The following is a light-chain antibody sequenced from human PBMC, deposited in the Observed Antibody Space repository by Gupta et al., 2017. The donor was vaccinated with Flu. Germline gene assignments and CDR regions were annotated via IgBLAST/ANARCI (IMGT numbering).Light chain of an antibody. Sequence: EIVLTLSPATLSVSPGERATLSCRASQSVSSYLAWHQQKPGEAPKLLIYGASTWATGIPARFSGSGSGTEFTLTISSLQSEDFAVYYCQQYNTWPALFGRGTKVEIK. V-gene: IGKV3-15*01. CDR3: QQYNTWPAL. CDR1: QSVSSY. J-gene: IGKJ4*01. CDR2: GAS.